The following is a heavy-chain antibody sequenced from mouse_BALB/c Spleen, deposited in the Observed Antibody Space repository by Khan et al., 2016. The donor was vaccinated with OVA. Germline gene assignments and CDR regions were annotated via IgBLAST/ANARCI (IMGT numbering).Heavy chain of an antibody. CDR1: GFSLTGYG. CDR3: VYIYYDYDDAMDH. V-gene: IGHV2-6-7*01. J-gene: IGHJ4*01. D-gene: IGHD2-4*01. Sequence: QVQLQQSGPGLVAPSQSLSITCTVSGFSLTGYGVNWVRQPPGKGLEWLGMIWGDGSTDYNSALKSRLSISKDNSKTQVFLKMNSLQTDDTAGYYCVYIYYDYDDAMDHWGQGTSVTVSS. CDR2: IWGDGST.